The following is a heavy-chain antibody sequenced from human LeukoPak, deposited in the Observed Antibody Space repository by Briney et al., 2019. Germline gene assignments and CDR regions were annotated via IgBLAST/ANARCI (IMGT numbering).Heavy chain of an antibody. Sequence: GGSLRLSCAASGFTFSSYAMSWVRQAPGKGLEWVSAISGSGGSTYYADSVKGRFTISRDNSRNTLYLQMNSLRAEDTAVYYCAKAWFGELYNWFDPWGQGTLVTVSS. V-gene: IGHV3-23*01. CDR3: AKAWFGELYNWFDP. CDR1: GFTFSSYA. J-gene: IGHJ5*02. D-gene: IGHD3-10*01. CDR2: ISGSGGST.